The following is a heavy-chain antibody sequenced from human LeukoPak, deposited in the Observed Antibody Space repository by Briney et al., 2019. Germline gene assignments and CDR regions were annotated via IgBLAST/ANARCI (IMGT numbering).Heavy chain of an antibody. V-gene: IGHV3-66*01. CDR2: IYSGGST. Sequence: GGSLRLSCAASGFTVSSNYMSWVRQAPGKGLEWVSVIYSGGSTYYADPVKGRFTISRDNSKNTLYLQMNSLRAEDTAVYYCARDNPVTYYYDSSGSSPGAFDIWGQGTMVTVSS. CDR3: ARDNPVTYYYDSSGSSPGAFDI. D-gene: IGHD3-22*01. CDR1: GFTVSSNY. J-gene: IGHJ3*02.